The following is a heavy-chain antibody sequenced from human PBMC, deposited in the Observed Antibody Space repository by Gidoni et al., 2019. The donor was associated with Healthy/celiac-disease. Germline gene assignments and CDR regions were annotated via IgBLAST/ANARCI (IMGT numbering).Heavy chain of an antibody. V-gene: IGHV3-33*01. CDR1: GFTFSSYG. J-gene: IGHJ4*02. CDR2: IWYDGSNK. Sequence: QVQLVESGGGVVQPGRSLSLSCAASGFTFSSYGMHWVRQAPGKGLEWVAVIWYDGSNKYYADSVKGRFTISRDKSKNTLYLQMNSLRAEDTAVYYCARDIGLGATYFDYWGQGTLVTVSS. CDR3: ARDIGLGATYFDY. D-gene: IGHD1-26*01.